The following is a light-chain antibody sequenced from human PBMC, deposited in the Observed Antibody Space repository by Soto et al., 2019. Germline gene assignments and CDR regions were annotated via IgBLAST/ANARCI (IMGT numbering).Light chain of an antibody. CDR1: QSVSSSY. Sequence: EIVLTQSPCTLSLSPGERATLSCRASQSVSSSYLAWYQQKPGQAPRLLIYGASSRATGIPDRFSGSGSGTDFTLTISRLEPEDFALYYCQHYVERSPITFGQGTRLQI. CDR3: QHYVERSPIT. J-gene: IGKJ5*01. CDR2: GAS. V-gene: IGKV3-20*01.